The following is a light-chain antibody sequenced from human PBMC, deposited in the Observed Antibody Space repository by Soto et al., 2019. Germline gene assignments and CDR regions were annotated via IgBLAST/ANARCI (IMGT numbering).Light chain of an antibody. Sequence: IQLTQSPSSLSASVGDRVTITCRASQGISTYLAWYQQKPGRAPKLLIYTASTLQSGVPSRFSGRGSGTDFTLTFSRLQPEDFATYYCQQLNSDLLITFWLGTRLES. CDR2: TAS. V-gene: IGKV1-9*01. CDR1: QGISTY. CDR3: QQLNSDLLIT. J-gene: IGKJ5*01.